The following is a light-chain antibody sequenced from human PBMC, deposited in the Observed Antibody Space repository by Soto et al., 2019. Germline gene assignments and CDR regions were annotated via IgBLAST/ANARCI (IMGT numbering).Light chain of an antibody. J-gene: IGKJ1*01. Sequence: ETVMTQSPATLFVSPGERATVSCRASQSVSSNLAWYQQKPGQAPRLLIYEASTRAADIPVRFSGSGYGRQFTLTISSLQSEDFGVYFCHQYNDGPGETFGQGTKVGIK. CDR1: QSVSSN. V-gene: IGKV3D-15*01. CDR2: EAS. CDR3: HQYNDGPGET.